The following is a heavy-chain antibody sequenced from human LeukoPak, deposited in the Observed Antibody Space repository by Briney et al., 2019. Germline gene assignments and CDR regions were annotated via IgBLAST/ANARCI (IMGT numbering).Heavy chain of an antibody. CDR1: GFTFDDFG. J-gene: IGHJ3*02. CDR3: AKDLSAVVTAYAFDI. CDR2: INWKGGIT. V-gene: IGHV3-20*04. Sequence: GGSLRLSCAASGFTFDDFGMSWVRQAPGKGLEWVSGINWKGGITAYADSVKGRFTISRDNSKNTLYLQMNSLRAEDTAVYYCAKDLSAVVTAYAFDIWGQGTMVTVSS. D-gene: IGHD2-21*02.